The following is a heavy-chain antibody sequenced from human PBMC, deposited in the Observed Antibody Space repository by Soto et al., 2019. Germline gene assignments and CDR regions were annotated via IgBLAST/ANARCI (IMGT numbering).Heavy chain of an antibody. CDR3: ARIGSWALNFDY. V-gene: IGHV3-33*01. J-gene: IGHJ4*02. CDR2: IWSDGSNK. CDR1: GFTFSTYH. Sequence: QVQLVESGGGVVQPGRSLRLSCAASGFTFSTYHRHWVRQAPDKGLEWVAVIWSDGSNKYYADSVKGRFTISRDNSKNTLYLQMNSLRVEDTAVYYCARIGSWALNFDYWGQGTQVTVSS. D-gene: IGHD6-13*01.